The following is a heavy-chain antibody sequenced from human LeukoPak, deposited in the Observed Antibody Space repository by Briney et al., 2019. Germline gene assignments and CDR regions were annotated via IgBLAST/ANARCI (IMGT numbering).Heavy chain of an antibody. Sequence: ASVKVSCKASGYTFTGYYMHWVRQAPGQGLEWMGWINPNSGGTNYAQKFQGWVTMTRDTSISTAYMELSRLRSDDTAVYYCARDPNRGYDSSGYLDYWGQGTLVTVSS. D-gene: IGHD3-22*01. V-gene: IGHV1-2*04. CDR2: INPNSGGT. CDR1: GYTFTGYY. J-gene: IGHJ4*02. CDR3: ARDPNRGYDSSGYLDY.